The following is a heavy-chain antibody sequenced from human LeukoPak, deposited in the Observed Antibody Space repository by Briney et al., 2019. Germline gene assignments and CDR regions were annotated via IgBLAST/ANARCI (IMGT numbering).Heavy chain of an antibody. Sequence: PGGSLRLSCAASGFTFSSYSMNWVRQAPGKGLEWVSYISSSSSTIYYADSVKGRFTISRDNSKNTLYPQMNGLRAEDTAVYYCAKAHLAATIMIELGSWGQGTLVTVSS. CDR2: ISSSSSTI. CDR1: GFTFSSYS. D-gene: IGHD5-12*01. V-gene: IGHV3-48*01. CDR3: AKAHLAATIMIELGS. J-gene: IGHJ4*02.